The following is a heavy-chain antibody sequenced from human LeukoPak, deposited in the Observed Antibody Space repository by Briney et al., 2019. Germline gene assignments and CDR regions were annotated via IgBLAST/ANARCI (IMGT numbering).Heavy chain of an antibody. CDR1: GFTFSSSW. CDR3: AGRGRDYYYGMDV. J-gene: IGHJ6*04. Sequence: GGSLRLSCAASGFTFSSSWMSWVRQAPGQGLEWVANIKEDGSAKYYVDSVKGRFTISRDNAKNSLYLQMNSLRVEDTAVYYCAGRGRDYYYGMDVWGKGTTVTVSS. CDR2: IKEDGSAK. V-gene: IGHV3-7*03.